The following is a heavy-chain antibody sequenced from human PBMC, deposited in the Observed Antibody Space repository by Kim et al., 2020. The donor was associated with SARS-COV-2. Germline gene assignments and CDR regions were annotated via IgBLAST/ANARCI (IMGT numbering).Heavy chain of an antibody. D-gene: IGHD3-22*01. Sequence: SETLSLTCTVSGGSISSGGYYWSWIRQHPGKGLEWIGYIYYSGSTYYNPSLKSRVTISVDTSKNQFSLKLSSVTAADTAVYYCARDLGPHYYDSSGYYYDNWFDPWGQGTLVTVSS. J-gene: IGHJ5*02. CDR1: GGSISSGGYY. V-gene: IGHV4-31*03. CDR2: IYYSGST. CDR3: ARDLGPHYYDSSGYYYDNWFDP.